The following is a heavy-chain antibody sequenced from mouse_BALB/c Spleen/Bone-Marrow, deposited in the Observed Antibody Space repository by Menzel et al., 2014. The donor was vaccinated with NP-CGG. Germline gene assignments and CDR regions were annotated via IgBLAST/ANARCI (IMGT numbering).Heavy chain of an antibody. J-gene: IGHJ2*01. V-gene: IGHV14-3*02. CDR3: AYGSSYDYFDY. CDR2: IDPANGNT. CDR1: GFNIKDAY. D-gene: IGHD1-1*01. Sequence: VQLQQPGAELVKPGASVKSSCTASGFNIKDAYMHWVKQRPEQGLEWIGRIDPANGNTKYDPKFQGKATITADTSSNTAYLQLSSLTSEDTAVYYCAYGSSYDYFDYWGQGTTLTVSS.